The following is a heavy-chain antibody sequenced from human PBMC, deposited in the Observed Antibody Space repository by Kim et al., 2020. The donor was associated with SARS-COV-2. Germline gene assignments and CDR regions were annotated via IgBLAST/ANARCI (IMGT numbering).Heavy chain of an antibody. V-gene: IGHV3-23*01. Sequence: GGSLRLSCAASGFTFSSYAMSWVRQAPGKGLEWVSAISGSGGSTYYADSVKGRFTISRDNSKNTLYLQMNSLRAEDTAVYYCAKEEGRAPVLWFGELFGNWFDPWGQGTLVTVSS. CDR1: GFTFSSYA. CDR3: AKEEGRAPVLWFGELFGNWFDP. D-gene: IGHD3-10*01. CDR2: ISGSGGST. J-gene: IGHJ5*02.